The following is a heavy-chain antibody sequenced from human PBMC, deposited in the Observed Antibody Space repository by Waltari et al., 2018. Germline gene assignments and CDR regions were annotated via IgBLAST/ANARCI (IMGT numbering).Heavy chain of an antibody. V-gene: IGHV4-38-2*01. CDR1: GYSLSSGYY. Sequence: QVQLQESGPGLVKPSETLSLTCAVSGYSLSSGYYWGWIRQPPGKGLEWIGSIYHSGSTYYNPSLKSRVTISVDTSKNQFSLKLSSVTAADTAVYYCARRGGYYGSGSYLRVDYWGQGTLVTVSS. J-gene: IGHJ4*02. CDR3: ARRGGYYGSGSYLRVDY. D-gene: IGHD3-10*01. CDR2: IYHSGST.